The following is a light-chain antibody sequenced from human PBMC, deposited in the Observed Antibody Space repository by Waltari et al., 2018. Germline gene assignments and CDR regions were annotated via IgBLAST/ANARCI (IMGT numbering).Light chain of an antibody. J-gene: IGLJ3*02. V-gene: IGLV3-1*01. CDR3: QAWDSSTVV. CDR1: DTGAKD. Sequence: SYELTHPPSASVHPGQTASITCSGTDTGAKDRCWYPQKPGQSPMLVIYQDTKGPSGIPARFSGSTSGNTATLTISGSQTMDEADYYCQAWDSSTVVFGGGTKLTVL. CDR2: QDT.